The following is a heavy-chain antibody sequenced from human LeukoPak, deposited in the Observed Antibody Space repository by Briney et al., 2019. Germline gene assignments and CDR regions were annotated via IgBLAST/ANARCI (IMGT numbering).Heavy chain of an antibody. Sequence: GSLRLSCAASGFTFSNYWMHWVRQAPGKGLVWVSRINSDGSSTSYADSVKGRFTISRDHAKNTLYLQMNSLRAEDTAVYYCARVRSSGWSYFDYWGQGTLVTVSS. J-gene: IGHJ4*02. CDR2: INSDGSST. V-gene: IGHV3-74*01. CDR3: ARVRSSGWSYFDY. CDR1: GFTFSNYW. D-gene: IGHD6-19*01.